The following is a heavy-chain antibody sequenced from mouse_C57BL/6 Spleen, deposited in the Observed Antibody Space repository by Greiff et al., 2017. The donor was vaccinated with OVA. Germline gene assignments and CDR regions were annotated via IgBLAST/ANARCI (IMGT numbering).Heavy chain of an antibody. Sequence: VQLQQSVAELVRPGASVKLSCTASGFNIKNTYMHWVKQRPEQGLEWIGRIDPANGNTKYAPKFQGKATITADTSSNTAYLQLSSLISEDTAIYYCASAVVATWEAMDYWGQGTSVTVSS. V-gene: IGHV14-3*01. CDR2: IDPANGNT. CDR3: ASAVVATWEAMDY. J-gene: IGHJ4*01. D-gene: IGHD1-1*01. CDR1: GFNIKNTY.